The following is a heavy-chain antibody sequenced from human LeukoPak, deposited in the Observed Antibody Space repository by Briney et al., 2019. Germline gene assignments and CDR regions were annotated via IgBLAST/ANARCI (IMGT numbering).Heavy chain of an antibody. J-gene: IGHJ3*02. CDR3: ASTGDGVVIGRLGAFDI. Sequence: GASVKVSCKASGFIFTKYGISWVRQAPGQGLEWMGGIIPIFGTANYAQKFQGRVTITTDESTSTAYMELSSLRSEDTAVYYCASTGDGVVIGRLGAFDIWGQGTMVTVSS. V-gene: IGHV1-69*05. D-gene: IGHD3-3*01. CDR1: GFIFTKYG. CDR2: IIPIFGTA.